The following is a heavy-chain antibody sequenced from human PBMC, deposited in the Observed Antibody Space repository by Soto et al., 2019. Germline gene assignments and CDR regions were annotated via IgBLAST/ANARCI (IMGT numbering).Heavy chain of an antibody. V-gene: IGHV4-34*01. D-gene: IGHD6-6*01. CDR3: AGRWRGAARSYYHGMDV. J-gene: IGHJ6*02. CDR2: INHSGST. CDR1: GGSFSGYY. Sequence: PSETLSLTCAVYGGSFSGYYGSWIRQPPGKGLEWIGEINHSGSTNYNPSLKSRVTISVDTSKNQFSLKLSSVTAADTAVYYCAGRWRGAARSYYHGMDVWGQGTTVTVSS.